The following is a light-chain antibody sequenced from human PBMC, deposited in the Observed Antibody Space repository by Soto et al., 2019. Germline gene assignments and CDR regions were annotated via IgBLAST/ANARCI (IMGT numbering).Light chain of an antibody. J-gene: IGKJ5*01. CDR2: GAS. CDR1: QSVISDY. V-gene: IGKV3-20*01. CDR3: QQYGSSVFT. Sequence: ETVLTQSPGTLSLSPGETATLSCRASQSVISDYLAWYQQKPDQAPRLVIYGASGRAAGIPDRFNGSGSGTDFTLTISRLEPEDFAMYYCQQYGSSVFTFGQGTRL.